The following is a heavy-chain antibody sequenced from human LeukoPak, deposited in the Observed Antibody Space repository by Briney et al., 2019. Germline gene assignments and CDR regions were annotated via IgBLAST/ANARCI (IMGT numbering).Heavy chain of an antibody. V-gene: IGHV3-48*02. J-gene: IGHJ4*02. Sequence: GGSLRLSCAASGFIFSNYAMNWVRQAPGKGLEWISYVSTSSSTIYYADSVKGRFTVSRDNAKNSLYLQMNSLTEEDTAVYYCARGETAVTSYLHFRGQGTLVTVSS. CDR1: GFIFSNYA. D-gene: IGHD2-21*02. CDR3: ARGETAVTSYLHF. CDR2: VSTSSSTI.